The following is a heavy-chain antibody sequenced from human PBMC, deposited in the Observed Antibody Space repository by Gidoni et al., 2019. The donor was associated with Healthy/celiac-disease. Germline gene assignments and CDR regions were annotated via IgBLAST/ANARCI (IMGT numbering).Heavy chain of an antibody. CDR2: IKYSGST. CDR3: ARAGYSSGWSFDY. J-gene: IGHJ4*02. D-gene: IGHD6-19*01. CDR1: GGSFSGYY. V-gene: IGHV4-34*01. Sequence: QVQLQQWGAGLLKPSETLSLTCAGDGGSFSGYYWRWIRQPPGKGRELFGEIKYSGSTNYNPSLNGPVTISVDTSRNQFSLKLSSVTAADTAVYYCARAGYSSGWSFDYWGQGTLVTVS.